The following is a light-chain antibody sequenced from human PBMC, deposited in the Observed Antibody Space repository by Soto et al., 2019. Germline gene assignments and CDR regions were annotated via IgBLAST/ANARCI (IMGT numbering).Light chain of an antibody. V-gene: IGKV3D-15*01. CDR1: QIVSSSH. Sequence: EIVLTQSPVTLSLSPGERATLSCRASQIVSSSHLAWYQQKPGQAPRLLIFGASYRATGIPARFSGSGSGTEFNLTISSLQSEDFAVYFCQQYDDWLRLNFGGGTKVDIK. CDR3: QQYDDWLRLN. J-gene: IGKJ4*01. CDR2: GAS.